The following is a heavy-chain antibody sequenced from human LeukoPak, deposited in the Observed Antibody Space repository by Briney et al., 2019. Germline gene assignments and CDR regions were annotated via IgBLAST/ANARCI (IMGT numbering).Heavy chain of an antibody. J-gene: IGHJ4*02. CDR1: GGSFSGYY. Sequence: SETLSLTCAVYGGSFSGYYWSWIRQPPGKGLEWIGEINHSGSTNYNPSLKSRVTISVDTSKNQFSLKLSSVTAADTAIYYCARSGSNFLVDYWGQGTLVTVSS. CDR2: INHSGST. CDR3: ARSGSNFLVDY. D-gene: IGHD3-3*01. V-gene: IGHV4-34*01.